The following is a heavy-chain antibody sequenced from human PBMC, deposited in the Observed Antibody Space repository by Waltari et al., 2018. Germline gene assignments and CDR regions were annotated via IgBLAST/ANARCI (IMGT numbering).Heavy chain of an antibody. CDR1: GYTFVAFY. V-gene: IGHV1-2*02. CDR3: VKVAKGSHTYYSFDN. D-gene: IGHD3-22*01. J-gene: IGHJ4*02. Sequence: QVHLVQSGAEVKKPGASVKVSCRASGYTFVAFYIHWVRLVPGQGLEWMGRIDPNIGDTTYPQKFQGRITMTRDTSISTAFMELSGLRSDDTAIYYCVKVAKGSHTYYSFDNWGQGTLVTVSS. CDR2: IDPNIGDT.